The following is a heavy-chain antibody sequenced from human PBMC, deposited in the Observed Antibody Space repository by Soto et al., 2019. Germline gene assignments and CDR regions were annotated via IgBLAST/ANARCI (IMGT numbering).Heavy chain of an antibody. CDR2: IYSGGST. CDR1: GFTVSSNY. D-gene: IGHD6-13*01. V-gene: IGHV3-53*02. J-gene: IGHJ6*02. Sequence: EVQLVETGGGLIQPGGSLRLSCAASGFTVSSNYMSWVRQAPGKGLEWVSVIYSGGSTYYADSVKGRFTISRDNSKNTLYLQMNSVRAEDTAVYYCARAGDRGSGSWRRPYYYYGMDVWGQGTTVTVSS. CDR3: ARAGDRGSGSWRRPYYYYGMDV.